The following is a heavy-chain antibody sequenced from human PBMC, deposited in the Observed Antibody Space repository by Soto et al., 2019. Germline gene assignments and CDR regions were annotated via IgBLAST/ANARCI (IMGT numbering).Heavy chain of an antibody. J-gene: IGHJ4*02. CDR2: IYYSGST. V-gene: IGHV4-39*01. Sequence: QLQLQESGPGLVKPSETLSLTCTVSGGSISSSSYYWGWIRQPPGKGLEWIGSIYYSGSTYYNPSLKSRVTISVDTSKNQFSLKLSSVTAADTAVYYCARHKDYSNYGSDYWGQGTLVTVSS. D-gene: IGHD4-4*01. CDR1: GGSISSSSYY. CDR3: ARHKDYSNYGSDY.